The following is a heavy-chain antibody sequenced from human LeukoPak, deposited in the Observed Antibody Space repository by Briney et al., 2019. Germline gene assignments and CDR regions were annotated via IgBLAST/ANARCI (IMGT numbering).Heavy chain of an antibody. V-gene: IGHV3-30*02. CDR2: IRFDGSDK. D-gene: IGHD1-26*01. CDR1: GFIFSNYD. CDR3: ARGGVGADDY. J-gene: IGHJ4*02. Sequence: PGGSLRLSCAASGFIFSNYDIHWVRQAPGKGLEWVAFIRFDGSDKYYADSVKGRFTISRDNSKNTLDLQMNSLRPEDTAVYYCARGGVGADDYWGQGALVTVSS.